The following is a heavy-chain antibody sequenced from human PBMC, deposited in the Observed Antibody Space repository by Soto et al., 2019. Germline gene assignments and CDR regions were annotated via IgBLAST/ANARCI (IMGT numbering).Heavy chain of an antibody. CDR1: SDSVNSYY. V-gene: IGHV4-59*02. D-gene: IGHD2-2*01. J-gene: IGHJ5*02. Sequence: QVQLQESGPGLVKPSETLSLTCTVSSDSVNSYYWSWIRQPPGKGLEWIGYIYHSGITNYNPSLNSRLTISVDTSKNQLSLKLSSVTAADTAVYFCARYCSTASCYDLSSMKAWFDPWGQGTLVTVSS. CDR3: ARYCSTASCYDLSSMKAWFDP. CDR2: IYHSGIT.